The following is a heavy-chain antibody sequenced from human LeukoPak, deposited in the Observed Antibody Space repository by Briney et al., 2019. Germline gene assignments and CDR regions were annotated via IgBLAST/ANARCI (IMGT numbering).Heavy chain of an antibody. J-gene: IGHJ3*02. D-gene: IGHD1-26*01. Sequence: GGSLRLSCAASGFTFSSYAMSWVRQAPGKGLEWVSAMSGSGDSTYYADSVKGRFTISRDNSKKMLYLQMNSLRAEDTAVYYCAKLRWELLPGGAFDIWGQGTMVTVSS. CDR3: AKLRWELLPGGAFDI. V-gene: IGHV3-23*01. CDR2: MSGSGDST. CDR1: GFTFSSYA.